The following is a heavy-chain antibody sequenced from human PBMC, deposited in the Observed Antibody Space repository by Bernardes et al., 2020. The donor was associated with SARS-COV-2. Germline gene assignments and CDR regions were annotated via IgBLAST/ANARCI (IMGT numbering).Heavy chain of an antibody. V-gene: IGHV3-23*01. CDR2: ATRDAGGP. J-gene: IGHJ4*02. CDR1: GFTFHVFA. D-gene: IGHD3-16*02. Sequence: GGSLLLSCVASGFTFHVFAMSWVRQAPGPGLAWVASATRDAGGPFYADSVKGRFTIARDNSKNTLYLQMNSLTAADTAVYYCVKDRPLHPVDYWGQGTLVTVSS. CDR3: VKDRPLHPVDY.